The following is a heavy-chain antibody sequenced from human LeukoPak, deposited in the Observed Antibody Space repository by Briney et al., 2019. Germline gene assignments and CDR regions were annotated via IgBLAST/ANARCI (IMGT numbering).Heavy chain of an antibody. CDR1: GGTFSSYA. CDR3: AKDYEGTTAPFYFNS. J-gene: IGHJ4*02. CDR2: IIPIFGTA. D-gene: IGHD1-7*01. Sequence: GASVKVSCKASGGTFSSYAISWVRQAPGQGLEWMGGIIPIFGTANYAQKFQGRVTITTDESTSTAYMELSSLRSEDTAVYYCAKDYEGTTAPFYFNSWGQGTLVTVSS. V-gene: IGHV1-69*05.